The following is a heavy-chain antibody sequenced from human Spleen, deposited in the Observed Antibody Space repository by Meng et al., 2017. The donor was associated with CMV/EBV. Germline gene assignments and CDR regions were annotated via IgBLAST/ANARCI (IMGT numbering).Heavy chain of an antibody. CDR2: ISYDGSDK. CDR1: GFTFSSNT. Sequence: GGSLRLSCAASGFTFSSNTMHWVRQAPGKGLEWVAVISYDGSDKYYADSVKGRFTISTDNSENTLHLLMTSLRTEDTATYYCARGRYGSELFWGRGTLVTVSS. V-gene: IGHV3-30*14. D-gene: IGHD3-10*01. J-gene: IGHJ4*02. CDR3: ARGRYGSELF.